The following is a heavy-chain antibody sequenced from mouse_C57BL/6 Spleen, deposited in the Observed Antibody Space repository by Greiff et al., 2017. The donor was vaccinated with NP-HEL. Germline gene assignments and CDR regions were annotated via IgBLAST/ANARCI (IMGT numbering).Heavy chain of an antibody. J-gene: IGHJ3*01. CDR3: TRADSSGPLAY. CDR2: IDPETGGT. CDR1: GYTFTDYE. Sequence: QVHVKQSGAELVRPGASVTLSCKASGYTFTDYEMHWVKQTPVHGLEWIGAIDPETGGTAYNQKFKGKAILTADKSSSTAYMELRSLTSEDSAVYYCTRADSSGPLAYWGQGTLVTVSA. D-gene: IGHD3-2*02. V-gene: IGHV1-15*01.